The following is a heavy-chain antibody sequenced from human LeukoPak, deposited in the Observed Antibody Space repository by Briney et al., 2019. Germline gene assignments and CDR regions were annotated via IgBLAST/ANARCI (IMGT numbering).Heavy chain of an antibody. CDR3: AREGGGSVWYFDL. CDR2: ISAYNGNT. V-gene: IGHV1-18*01. J-gene: IGHJ2*01. CDR1: GYTFSTYG. D-gene: IGHD6-25*01. Sequence: ASVKVSCKASGYTFSTYGISWVRQAPGQGLEWMGWISAYNGNTLYAQKFQDRVTMTTDTSTSTAYMELRSLRSDDTAVYFCAREGGGSVWYFDLWGRGTLVTVSS.